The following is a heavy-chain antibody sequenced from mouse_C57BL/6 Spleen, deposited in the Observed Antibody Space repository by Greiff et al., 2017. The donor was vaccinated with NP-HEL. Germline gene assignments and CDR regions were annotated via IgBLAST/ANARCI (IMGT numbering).Heavy chain of an antibody. CDR2: IDPSDSYT. D-gene: IGHD2-1*01. CDR3: ARKGGKHWYFDV. V-gene: IGHV1-50*01. CDR1: GYTFTSYW. Sequence: QVHVKQPGAELVKPGASVKLSCKASGYTFTSYWMQWVKQRPGQGLEWIGEIDPSDSYTNYNQKFKGKATLTVDTSSSTAYMQLSSLTSEDSAVYYCARKGGKHWYFDVWGTGTTVTVSS. J-gene: IGHJ1*03.